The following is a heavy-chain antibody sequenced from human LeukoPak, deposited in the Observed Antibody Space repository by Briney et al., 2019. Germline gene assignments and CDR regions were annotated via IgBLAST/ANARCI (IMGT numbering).Heavy chain of an antibody. J-gene: IGHJ4*02. V-gene: IGHV3-23*01. CDR3: ANHRWLQLLDYFDY. CDR2: ISGSGGST. CDR1: GFTFSSHA. Sequence: PGGSLRLSCAASGFTFSSHAMSWVRQAPGKGLEWVSAISGSGGSTYYADSVKGRFTISRDNSKNTLYLQMNSLRAEDTAVYYCANHRWLQLLDYFDYWGQGTLVTVSS. D-gene: IGHD5-24*01.